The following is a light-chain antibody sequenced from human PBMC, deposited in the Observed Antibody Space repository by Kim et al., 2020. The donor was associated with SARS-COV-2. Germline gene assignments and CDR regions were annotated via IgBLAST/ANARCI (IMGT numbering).Light chain of an antibody. CDR2: DAS. CDR1: QDIADY. V-gene: IGKV1-33*01. Sequence: LSASVGDRVTITCQASQDIADYLNWYQQKAGKAPKLLFYDASNLQTGVPSRFTGSKSGTTFTFAINSLQPEDVATYYCQQYDKTYSFGHGTKLEI. CDR3: QQYDKTYS. J-gene: IGKJ2*03.